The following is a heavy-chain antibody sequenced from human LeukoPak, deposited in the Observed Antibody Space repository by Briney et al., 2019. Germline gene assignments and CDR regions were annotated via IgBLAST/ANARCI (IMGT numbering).Heavy chain of an antibody. CDR3: ARGRFLEWLLWGAFDI. D-gene: IGHD3-3*01. CDR2: IIPIFGTA. CDR1: GYTFSSYH. V-gene: IGHV1-69*13. Sequence: SVKFSCKASGYTFSSYHIHWVRQAPGQGLEWIGGIIPIFGTANYAQKFQGGVTITADESTSTAYMELSSLRSEDTAVYYCARGRFLEWLLWGAFDIWGQGTMVTVSS. J-gene: IGHJ3*02.